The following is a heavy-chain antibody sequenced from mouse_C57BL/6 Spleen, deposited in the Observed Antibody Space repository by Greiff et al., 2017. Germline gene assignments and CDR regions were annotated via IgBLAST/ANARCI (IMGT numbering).Heavy chain of an antibody. CDR2: IRNKANGYTT. J-gene: IGHJ2*01. CDR1: GFPFTDFY. Sequence: EVMLVESGGGLLQPGGSLSLSCAVSGFPFTDFYMSWVRRPPGTALGRLGFIRNKANGYTTEYSASVKGRFTNSRDNPQSILYLQMNALKAEDSATYYCARYWGWGRSYDYWGQGTTLTVSS. V-gene: IGHV7-3*01. CDR3: ARYWGWGRSYDY.